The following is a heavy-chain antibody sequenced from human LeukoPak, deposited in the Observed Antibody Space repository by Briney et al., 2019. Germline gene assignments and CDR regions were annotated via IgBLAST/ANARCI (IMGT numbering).Heavy chain of an antibody. V-gene: IGHV1-46*01. D-gene: IGHD5-18*01. J-gene: IGHJ4*02. Sequence: ASVKVSCKASGYTFTSYYMHWVRQAPGQGLEWMGIINPSGGSTSYAQKFQGRVTMTRDTSTSTVYMELSSLRPEDTAVYYCAREGYSYGYDYWGQGTLVTVSS. CDR1: GYTFTSYY. CDR2: INPSGGST. CDR3: AREGYSYGYDY.